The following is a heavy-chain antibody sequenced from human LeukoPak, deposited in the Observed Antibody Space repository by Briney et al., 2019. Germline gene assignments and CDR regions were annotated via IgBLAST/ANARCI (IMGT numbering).Heavy chain of an antibody. CDR3: ARFWEDSRESECYFDY. J-gene: IGHJ4*02. Sequence: GGSLRLSCAASGFTVSSKYMRWVRQAPGKGLERVSVIYTGGSTHYADSVKGRFTISRDNSKNTLYLQMNSLRAEDTAVYYCARFWEDSRESECYFDYWGQGTLVTVSS. CDR1: GFTVSSKY. D-gene: IGHD3-10*01. CDR2: IYTGGST. V-gene: IGHV3-66*01.